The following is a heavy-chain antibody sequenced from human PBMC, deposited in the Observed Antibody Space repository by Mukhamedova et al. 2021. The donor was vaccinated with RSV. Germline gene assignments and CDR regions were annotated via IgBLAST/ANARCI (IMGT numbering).Heavy chain of an antibody. D-gene: IGHD3-3*01. V-gene: IGHV3-30*01. Sequence: APGKGLEWVAVISYDGSNKYYADSVKGRFTISRDNSKNTLYLQMNSLRAEDTAVYYCASDSYYDFWSGYLDYWGQGTLATVSS. CDR3: ASDSYYDFWSGYLDY. J-gene: IGHJ4*02. CDR2: ISYDGSNK.